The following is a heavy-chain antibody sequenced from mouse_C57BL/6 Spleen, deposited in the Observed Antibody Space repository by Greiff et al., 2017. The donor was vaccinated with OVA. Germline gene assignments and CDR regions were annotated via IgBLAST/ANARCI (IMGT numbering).Heavy chain of an antibody. Sequence: QVQLQQPGAELVKPGASVKLSCKASGYTFTSYWMQWVKQRPGQGLEWIGEIDPSDSYTNYNQKFKGKATLTVDTSSSTAYMQLSSLTSEDSAVYYCARSGHPRRGAWCAYWGQGTLVTVSA. CDR3: ARSGHPRRGAWCAY. CDR2: IDPSDSYT. J-gene: IGHJ3*01. CDR1: GYTFTSYW. V-gene: IGHV1-50*01. D-gene: IGHD3-1*01.